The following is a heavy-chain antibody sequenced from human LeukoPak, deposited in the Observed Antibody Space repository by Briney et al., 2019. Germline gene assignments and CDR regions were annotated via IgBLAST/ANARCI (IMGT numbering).Heavy chain of an antibody. V-gene: IGHV4-39*01. Sequence: PETLSLTCTPSGDSITSSDHYWVWIRQSPGKGLEWIGSVSQSGNTYYKSSLKSRVTVSLDTSKSEFSLTLTSVTAADTAEYYCARHLYYSASAFWYIDLWGRGTLVIVSP. CDR3: ARHLYYSASAFWYIDL. CDR1: GDSITSSDHY. CDR2: VSQSGNT. D-gene: IGHD3-10*01. J-gene: IGHJ2*01.